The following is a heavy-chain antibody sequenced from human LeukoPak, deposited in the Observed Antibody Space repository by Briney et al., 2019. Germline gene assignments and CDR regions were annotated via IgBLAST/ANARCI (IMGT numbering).Heavy chain of an antibody. J-gene: IGHJ4*02. Sequence: PSETLSLTCTVSGGSISSSSYYWGLIRQPPGKGLEWIASMSYTGTTYYNPSLKSRVTISVDTSKNQFSLKLSSATAADTAVYYCARQGYWSGYYVFDYWGQGTLVTVSS. CDR2: MSYTGTT. V-gene: IGHV4-39*01. CDR3: ARQGYWSGYYVFDY. CDR1: GGSISSSSYY. D-gene: IGHD3-3*01.